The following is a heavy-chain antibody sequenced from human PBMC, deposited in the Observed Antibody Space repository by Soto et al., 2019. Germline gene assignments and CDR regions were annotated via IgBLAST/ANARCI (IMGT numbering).Heavy chain of an antibody. CDR3: AKTGARIVATMEFDY. J-gene: IGHJ4*02. V-gene: IGHV3-30*18. CDR2: ISYDGSNK. D-gene: IGHD5-12*01. CDR1: GFTFSSYG. Sequence: GGSLRLSXAASGFTFSSYGMHWVRQAPGKGLEWVAVISYDGSNKYYADSVKGRFTISRDNSKNTLYLQMNSLRAEDTAVYYCAKTGARIVATMEFDYWGQGTLVTVSS.